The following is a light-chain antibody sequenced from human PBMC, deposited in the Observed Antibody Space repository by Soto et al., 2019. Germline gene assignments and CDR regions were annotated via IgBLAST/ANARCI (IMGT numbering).Light chain of an antibody. CDR3: QQYGNFPYT. V-gene: IGKV3-11*01. J-gene: IGKJ2*01. CDR1: QSISNF. CDR2: DAS. Sequence: EIVLTQSPATLSLSPGERATLSCRASQSISNFLAWYQQKPGQAPRLLIYDASKRATDIPDRFIGSGSGTDFTLTISSLEPEDFAVYYCQQYGNFPYTFGQGTKLEIK.